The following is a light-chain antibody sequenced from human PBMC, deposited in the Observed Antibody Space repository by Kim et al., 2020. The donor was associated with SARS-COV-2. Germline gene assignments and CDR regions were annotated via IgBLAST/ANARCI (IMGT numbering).Light chain of an antibody. Sequence: IVLTQSPGTLSLSPGERATLSCRASQSVTSNYLAWYQQIPGQAPRLLIYGASNRATGIPDRFSGSGSGTDFTLTINRLEPEDFAVYYCQQYGRSPMTFGQGTRLEIK. J-gene: IGKJ5*01. CDR1: QSVTSNY. CDR2: GAS. V-gene: IGKV3-20*01. CDR3: QQYGRSPMT.